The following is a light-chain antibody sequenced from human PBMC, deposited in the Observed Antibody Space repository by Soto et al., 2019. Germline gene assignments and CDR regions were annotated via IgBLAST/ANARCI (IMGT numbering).Light chain of an antibody. V-gene: IGKV3-20*01. J-gene: IGKJ2*01. CDR3: QQYGSSPVT. CDR2: GAS. CDR1: QSASSND. Sequence: EIVLTPSPGTLSLSPGERATLSCRASQSASSNDLAWYQQKPGQAPRLLVYGASSRATGIPDRFSASVSGPDFTLTISRLEPEDFAVYSCQQYGSSPVTFGQGTKLEIK.